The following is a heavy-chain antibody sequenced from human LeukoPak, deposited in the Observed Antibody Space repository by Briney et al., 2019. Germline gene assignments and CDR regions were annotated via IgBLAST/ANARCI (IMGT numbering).Heavy chain of an antibody. D-gene: IGHD5-24*01. Sequence: ASVKVSCKAPGGTFSSYAISWVRQAPGQGLEWMGWISAYNGNTNYAQKLQGRVTMTTDTSTSTAYMELRSLRSDDTAVYYCARVRRSDGYNVFDYWGQGTLVTVSS. V-gene: IGHV1-18*01. CDR2: ISAYNGNT. CDR3: ARVRRSDGYNVFDY. CDR1: GGTFSSYA. J-gene: IGHJ4*02.